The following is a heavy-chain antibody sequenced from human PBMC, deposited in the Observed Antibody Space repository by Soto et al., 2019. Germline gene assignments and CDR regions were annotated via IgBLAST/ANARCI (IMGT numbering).Heavy chain of an antibody. CDR2: IKQDGSEK. D-gene: IGHD6-6*01. CDR1: GFTFSSYW. Sequence: GGSLRLSCAASGFTFSSYWMSWVRQAPGKGLEWVANIKQDGSEKYYVDSVKGRFTISRDNAKNSLYLQMNSLRAEDSAVYFCVKASDGGWPYYFDSWGQGTVVTV. J-gene: IGHJ4*02. V-gene: IGHV3-7*03. CDR3: VKASDGGWPYYFDS.